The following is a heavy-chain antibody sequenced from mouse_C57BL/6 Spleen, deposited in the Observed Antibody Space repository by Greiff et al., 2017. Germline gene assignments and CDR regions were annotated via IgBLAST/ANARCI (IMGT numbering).Heavy chain of an antibody. CDR3: ARSDSSGSFYAMDY. J-gene: IGHJ4*01. CDR2: IYPGSGNT. D-gene: IGHD3-2*02. CDR1: GYTFTDYY. V-gene: IGHV1-76*01. Sequence: QVHVKQSGAELVRPGASVKLSCKASGYTFTDYYINWVKQRPGQGLEWIARIYPGSGNTYYNEKFKGKATLTAEKSSSTAYMQLSSLTSEDSAVYFCARSDSSGSFYAMDYWGQGTSVTVSS.